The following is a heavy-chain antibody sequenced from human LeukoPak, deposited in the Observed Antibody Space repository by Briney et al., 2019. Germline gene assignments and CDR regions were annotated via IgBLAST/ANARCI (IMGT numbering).Heavy chain of an antibody. CDR3: AKDLSRSWQKDY. Sequence: GRSLRLSCAASGFTFSDYYMSWIRQAPGKGLERVSYISGGSRYTNYADSVKGRFTISRDNAKNSLYLQMNSMRAENTAVYYCAKDLSRSWQKDYWGQGTLVTVSS. CDR1: GFTFSDYY. J-gene: IGHJ4*02. V-gene: IGHV3-11*05. CDR2: ISGGSRYT. D-gene: IGHD6-13*01.